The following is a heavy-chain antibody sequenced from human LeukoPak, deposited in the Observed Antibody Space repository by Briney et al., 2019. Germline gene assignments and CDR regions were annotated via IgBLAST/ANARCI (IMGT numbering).Heavy chain of an antibody. CDR2: IYYSGST. J-gene: IGHJ3*02. CDR3: ATLYGSSAGTFDI. Sequence: SETLSLTCIVSGGSLSSSSYYRGWIRQPPGKGLEWIGSIYYSGSTYYNPSLKSRVTISVDSSKNQFSLKLSSVTAADTAVFYCATLYGSSAGTFDIWGQGTMVTVSS. CDR1: GGSLSSSSYY. D-gene: IGHD6-6*01. V-gene: IGHV4-39*01.